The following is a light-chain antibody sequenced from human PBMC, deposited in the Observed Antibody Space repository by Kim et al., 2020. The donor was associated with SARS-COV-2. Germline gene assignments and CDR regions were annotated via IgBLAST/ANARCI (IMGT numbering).Light chain of an antibody. J-gene: IGKJ1*01. CDR2: LAS. CDR3: QQYDNEWT. CDR1: QSISTR. Sequence: DIQMTQSPSTLSASVGDRVTITCRASQSISTRLAWYQQKPGKAPKLLIYLASKLQSGVPSRFSGSGSGTEFTLAISSLQPDDLATYYCQQYDNEWTFGQGTKVDNK. V-gene: IGKV1-5*03.